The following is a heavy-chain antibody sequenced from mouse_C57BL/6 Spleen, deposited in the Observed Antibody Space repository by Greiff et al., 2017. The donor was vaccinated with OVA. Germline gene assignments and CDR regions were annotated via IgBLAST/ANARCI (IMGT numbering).Heavy chain of an antibody. CDR3: ARGGFRWYFDV. V-gene: IGHV1-69*01. J-gene: IGHJ1*03. CDR2: IDPSDSYT. CDR1: GYTFTSYW. Sequence: QVQLQQPGAELVMPGASVKLSCKASGYTFTSYWMHWVKQSPGQGLEWIGEIDPSDSYTNYNQKFKGKSTLTVDKSSSTAYMQLSSLTSEDSAVYYCARGGFRWYFDVWGTGTTVTVSS.